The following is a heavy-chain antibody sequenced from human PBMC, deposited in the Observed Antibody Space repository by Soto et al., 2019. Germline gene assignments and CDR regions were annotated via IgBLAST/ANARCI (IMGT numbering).Heavy chain of an antibody. V-gene: IGHV4-30-2*01. J-gene: IGHJ6*02. CDR1: GGSISSGGYS. D-gene: IGHD4-17*01. Sequence: SETLSLTCAVSGGSISSGGYSWSWIRQPPGKGLEWIGYIYHTGTTYYNPSLKSRVTISVDRSRNQFSPKVSSVTAADTAVYYCARAHYGDYGYGMDVWGQGTTVTVS. CDR3: ARAHYGDYGYGMDV. CDR2: IYHTGTT.